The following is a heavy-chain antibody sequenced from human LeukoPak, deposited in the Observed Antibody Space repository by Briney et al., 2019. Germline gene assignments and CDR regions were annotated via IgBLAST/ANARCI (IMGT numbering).Heavy chain of an antibody. CDR2: ISGSGGST. Sequence: GGSLRLSCAASGFTFSSYAMSWVRQAPGKGLEWVSAISGSGGSTYYADSVKGRFTISRDNSKNELYLQMNSLRAEDTAVYDCAKGTPTPHYDSSGYYYDYYYYGMDVWGQGTTVTVSS. J-gene: IGHJ6*02. CDR1: GFTFSSYA. D-gene: IGHD3-22*01. CDR3: AKGTPTPHYDSSGYYYDYYYYGMDV. V-gene: IGHV3-23*01.